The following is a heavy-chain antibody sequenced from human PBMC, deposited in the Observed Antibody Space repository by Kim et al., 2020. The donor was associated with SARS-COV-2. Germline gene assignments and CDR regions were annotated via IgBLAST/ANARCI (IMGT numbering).Heavy chain of an antibody. CDR3: ARAPYERVEDLDCSSTSCYPLDYYYGMDV. CDR1: GGTFSSYA. Sequence: SVKVPCKASGGTFSSYAISWVRQAPGQGLEWMGGIIPIFGTANYAQKFQGRVTITADESTSTAYMELSSLRSEDTAVYYCARAPYERVEDLDCSSTSCYPLDYYYGMDVWGQGTTVTVSS. V-gene: IGHV1-69*13. J-gene: IGHJ6*02. D-gene: IGHD2-2*01. CDR2: IIPIFGTA.